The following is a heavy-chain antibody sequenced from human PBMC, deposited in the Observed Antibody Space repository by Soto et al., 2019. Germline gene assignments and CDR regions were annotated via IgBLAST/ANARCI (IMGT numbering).Heavy chain of an antibody. J-gene: IGHJ3*02. CDR1: GYTFTSYG. Sequence: QVQLVQSGAEVKKPGASVKVSCKASGYTFTSYGISWVRQAPGQGLEWMGWSSAYNGNTNYAQKLQGRVTMTTDTSTSTAYMELRSLRSDDTAVYYCARERYYDSSGYRDAFDIWGQGTMVTVSS. CDR2: SSAYNGNT. V-gene: IGHV1-18*04. D-gene: IGHD3-22*01. CDR3: ARERYYDSSGYRDAFDI.